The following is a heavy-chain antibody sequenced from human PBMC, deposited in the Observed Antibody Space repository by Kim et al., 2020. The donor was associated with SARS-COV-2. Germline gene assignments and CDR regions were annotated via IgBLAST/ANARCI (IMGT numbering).Heavy chain of an antibody. J-gene: IGHJ4*02. CDR2: A. D-gene: IGHD6-19*01. V-gene: IGHV1-69*02. CDR3: ARHEGMAGTDY. Sequence: ANSAQQFQGGVTSTADKSTSTAYMELSSLRSEDTAVYYCARHEGMAGTDYWGQGTLVTVSS.